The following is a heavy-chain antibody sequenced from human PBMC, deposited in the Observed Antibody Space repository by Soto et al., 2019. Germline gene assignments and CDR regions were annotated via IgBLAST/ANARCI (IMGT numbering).Heavy chain of an antibody. CDR1: GYTFTSYA. J-gene: IGHJ4*02. V-gene: IGHV1-3*01. CDR2: INAGNGNT. CDR3: AIGGRVGATLIDVF. Sequence: ASVKVSCKASGYTFTSYAIHWVRQAPGQRLEWMGWINAGNGNTKYSQKFQDRVTITRDTSTSTVYMELSSLRSEDTAVYYCAIGGRVGATLIDVFWAQGNLVPVSS. D-gene: IGHD1-26*01.